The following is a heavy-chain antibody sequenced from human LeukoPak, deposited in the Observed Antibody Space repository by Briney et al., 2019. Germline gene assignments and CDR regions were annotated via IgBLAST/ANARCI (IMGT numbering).Heavy chain of an antibody. CDR3: GRGGPPGYDPFDY. V-gene: IGHV3-23*01. CDR1: GFTFSLYA. Sequence: GGSLSLSCAVSGFTFSLYAMSWVRQAPETGLGWVGSLTDSGDATYYADSVKGRLTISRDNSNSTLYLRISGLRDEDTALYYCGRGGPPGYDPFDYWGQGTLVTVSS. D-gene: IGHD5-12*01. CDR2: LTDSGDAT. J-gene: IGHJ4*02.